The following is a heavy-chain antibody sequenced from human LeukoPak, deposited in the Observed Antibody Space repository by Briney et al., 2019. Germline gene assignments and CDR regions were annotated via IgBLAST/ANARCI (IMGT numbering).Heavy chain of an antibody. CDR2: IYPGDSDT. D-gene: IGHD6-19*01. V-gene: IGHV5-51*01. CDR1: GYSFTSYW. Sequence: GESLQISCKGSGYSFTSYWIGWVRQMPGKGLEWMGIIYPGDSDTRYSPSFQGQVTISADKSISTAYLQWSSLKASDTAMYYCARSIAVAGSRGSNYYYYYGMDVWGQGTTVTVSS. J-gene: IGHJ6*02. CDR3: ARSIAVAGSRGSNYYYYYGMDV.